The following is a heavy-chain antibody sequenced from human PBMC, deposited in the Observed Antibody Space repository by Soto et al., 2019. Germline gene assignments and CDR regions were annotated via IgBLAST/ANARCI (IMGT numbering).Heavy chain of an antibody. Sequence: QLQLQESGPGLVKPSETLSLTCTVSGGSISSSSYYWGWIRQPPGKGLEWIGSIYYSGSTYYNPSLKSRVTISVETAMNHFFLKLSSETAADTAVYYCAREGYCSGDSCQVANIDSWGEGSLVTVST. CDR1: GGSISSSSYY. D-gene: IGHD2-15*01. J-gene: IGHJ4*02. CDR3: AREGYCSGDSCQVANIDS. V-gene: IGHV4-39*02. CDR2: IYYSGST.